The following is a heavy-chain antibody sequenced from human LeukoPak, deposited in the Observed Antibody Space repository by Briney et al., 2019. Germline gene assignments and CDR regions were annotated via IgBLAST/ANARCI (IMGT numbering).Heavy chain of an antibody. V-gene: IGHV3-23*01. CDR3: AKVTYGSGTYGAFDY. Sequence: GSLRLSCAASGFTFSSYGMHWVRQAPGKGLEWVSAIRGTGTSTYYADSVKGRFTISRDNSKNTLYLQMNSLRAEDTAVYYCAKVTYGSGTYGAFDYWGQGTLVTVSS. CDR2: IRGTGTST. J-gene: IGHJ4*02. D-gene: IGHD3-10*01. CDR1: GFTFSSYG.